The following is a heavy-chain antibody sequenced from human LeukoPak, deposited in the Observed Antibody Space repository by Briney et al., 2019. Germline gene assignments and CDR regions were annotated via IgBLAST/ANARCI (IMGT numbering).Heavy chain of an antibody. J-gene: IGHJ4*02. CDR1: GFTVSSNY. CDR2: IYSGGST. D-gene: IGHD6-13*01. CDR3: ARVVGSSSKFDY. Sequence: GGSLRLSCAASGFTVSSNYMSWVRQALGKGLEWVSVIYSGGSTYYADSVKGRFTISRDNSKNTLYLQMNSLRAEDTAVYYCARVVGSSSKFDYWGQGTLVTVSS. V-gene: IGHV3-66*02.